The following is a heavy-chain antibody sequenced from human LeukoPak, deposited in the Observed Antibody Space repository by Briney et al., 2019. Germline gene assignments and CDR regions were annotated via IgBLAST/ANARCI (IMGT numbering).Heavy chain of an antibody. V-gene: IGHV4-39*07. D-gene: IGHD1-26*01. CDR1: GGSISSSSYY. Sequence: PSETLSLTCTVSGGSISSSSYYWGWIRQPPGKGLEWIGSIYYSGSTYYNPSLKSRVTISVDTSKNQFSLKLSSVTAADTAVYYCARETIIVGATGGNWFDPWGQGTLVTVSS. J-gene: IGHJ5*02. CDR2: IYYSGST. CDR3: ARETIIVGATGGNWFDP.